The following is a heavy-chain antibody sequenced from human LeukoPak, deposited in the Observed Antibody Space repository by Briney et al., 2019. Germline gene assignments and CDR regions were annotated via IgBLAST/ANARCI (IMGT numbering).Heavy chain of an antibody. V-gene: IGHV4-39*07. J-gene: IGHJ5*02. CDR3: VRDHIDGFNPNNWFDP. CDR1: GDSISKDYYC. D-gene: IGHD5-24*01. Sequence: SETLSLTCTVSGDSISKDYYCWAWIRQPPGKGLEWIGTIYNNANTYYNPPLESRVTMSVDTSKNQISLTLTSVTAADTAVYYCVRDHIDGFNPNNWFDPWGQGTLVTVSS. CDR2: IYNNANT.